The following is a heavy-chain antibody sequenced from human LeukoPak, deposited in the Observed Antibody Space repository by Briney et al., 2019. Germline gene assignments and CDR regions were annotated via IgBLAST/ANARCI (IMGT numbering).Heavy chain of an antibody. D-gene: IGHD2/OR15-2a*01. CDR2: ISAYNGNT. CDR3: ARDLRSGAPKYLFDP. J-gene: IGHJ5*02. V-gene: IGHV1-18*01. Sequence: ASVKVSCKASGYTFTSYGISWVRQAPGQGLECMGWISAYNGNTNYAQKLQGRVTMTTDTSTSTAYMELRSLRSDDTAVYYCARDLRSGAPKYLFDPWGQGTLVTVSS. CDR1: GYTFTSYG.